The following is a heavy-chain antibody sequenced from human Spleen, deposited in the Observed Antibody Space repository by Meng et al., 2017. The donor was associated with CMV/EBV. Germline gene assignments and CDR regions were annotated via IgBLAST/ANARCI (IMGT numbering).Heavy chain of an antibody. V-gene: IGHV4-30-4*08. CDR1: GGSISSADYF. CDR2: IYYSGST. J-gene: IGHJ5*02. CDR3: ARVNNWFDP. Sequence: LPCSVSGGSISSADYFWSWVRQPPGKGLECIGYIYYSGSTYYNPSLKSRVTILVDTSKNQFSLKLSSVTAADTAVYYCARVNNWFDPWGQGTLVTVSS.